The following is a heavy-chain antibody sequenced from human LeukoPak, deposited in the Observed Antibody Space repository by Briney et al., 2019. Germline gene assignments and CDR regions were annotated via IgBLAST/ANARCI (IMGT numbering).Heavy chain of an antibody. V-gene: IGHV3-23*01. CDR3: AKTILSGSRTYFDY. CDR2: NSGSGRTT. D-gene: IGHD1-26*01. CDR1: GFTFSMYA. Sequence: GGSLRLSCVASGFTFSMYAMSWVRQAPGKGLEWVSTNSGSGRTTYYAKSVRGRFAISRDNSENTLYLQMNSLTAEDTAVYYCAKTILSGSRTYFDYWGQGTLVTVSS. J-gene: IGHJ4*02.